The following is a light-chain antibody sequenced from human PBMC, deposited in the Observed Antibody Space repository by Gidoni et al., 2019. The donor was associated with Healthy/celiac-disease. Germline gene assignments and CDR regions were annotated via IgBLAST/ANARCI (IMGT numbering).Light chain of an antibody. J-gene: IGKJ1*01. CDR1: QSVNSN. V-gene: IGKV3-15*01. Sequence: EIVMTQSPATLSVSPGERATLSCRASQSVNSNLAWYQQKPGQSPKDLIYGASTRATGIPASFSGSGSGTEFTLAISSLQSEDFAVYYCQQYNNCPQTFGQGTKVEIK. CDR2: GAS. CDR3: QQYNNCPQT.